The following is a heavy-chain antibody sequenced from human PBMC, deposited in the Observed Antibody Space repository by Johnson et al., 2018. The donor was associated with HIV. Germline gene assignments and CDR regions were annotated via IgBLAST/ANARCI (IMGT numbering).Heavy chain of an antibody. CDR3: ARGLGDSSGYTDAFDI. V-gene: IGHV3-30*03. Sequence: QVQLVESGGGVVRPGGSLRLSCAASGFTFDDYGMSWVRQAPGKGLEWVALISYDGSNKYYADSVKGRFTISRDNSKNTLYLQMNSLRAEDTAVYYCARGLGDSSGYTDAFDIWGQGTMVTVSS. CDR2: ISYDGSNK. D-gene: IGHD3-22*01. CDR1: GFTFDDYG. J-gene: IGHJ3*02.